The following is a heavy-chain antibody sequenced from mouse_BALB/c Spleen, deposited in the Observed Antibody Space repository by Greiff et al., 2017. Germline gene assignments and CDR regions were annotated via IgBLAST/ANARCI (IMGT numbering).Heavy chain of an antibody. D-gene: IGHD2-4*01. J-gene: IGHJ1*01. CDR2: INPGSGGT. Sequence: QVQLKQSGAELVRPGTSVKVSCKASGYAFTNYLIEWVKQRPGQGLEWIGVINPGSGGTNYNEKFKGKATLTADKSSSTAYMQLISLTSDDSAVYFCARSTMITTWYFDVWGAGTTVTVSS. CDR3: ARSTMITTWYFDV. V-gene: IGHV1-54*01. CDR1: GYAFTNYL.